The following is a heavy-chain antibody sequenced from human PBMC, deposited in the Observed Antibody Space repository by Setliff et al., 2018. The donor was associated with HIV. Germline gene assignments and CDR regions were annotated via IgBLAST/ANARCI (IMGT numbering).Heavy chain of an antibody. CDR1: GGSFSGYS. D-gene: IGHD2-21*02. CDR2: INFSGGT. CDR3: ARGVLITKRVTQTGGYYYYTDV. Sequence: PSETLSLTCAVYGGSFSGYSWNWIRQSPGKGLEWIGEINFSGGTNYNPSLKSRVTISTGTSNNQFSLTLSSVTAADTAVYYCARGVLITKRVTQTGGYYYYTDVWGKGTTVTVSS. V-gene: IGHV4-34*01. J-gene: IGHJ6*03.